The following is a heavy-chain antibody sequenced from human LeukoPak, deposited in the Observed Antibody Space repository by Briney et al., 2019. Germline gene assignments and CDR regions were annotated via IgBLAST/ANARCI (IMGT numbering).Heavy chain of an antibody. CDR3: ARDEVGATTEFDS. J-gene: IGHJ4*02. CDR1: GFTFGAYG. Sequence: GGSLRLSCVGSGFTFGAYGIMWVRQPPGKGLEWVSTIHPTGANKHYADSVNGRFTISRDNAMNSLYLQMNNLRAEDTAVYYCARDEVGATTEFDSWGRGTLVTISS. D-gene: IGHD1-26*01. V-gene: IGHV3-21*01. CDR2: IHPTGANK.